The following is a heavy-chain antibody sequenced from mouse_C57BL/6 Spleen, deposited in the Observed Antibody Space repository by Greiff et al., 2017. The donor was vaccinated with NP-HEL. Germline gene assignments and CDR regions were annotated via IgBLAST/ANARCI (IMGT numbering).Heavy chain of an antibody. D-gene: IGHD1-1*01. CDR2: INYDGSST. CDR1: GFTFSDYY. Sequence: EVKLVESEGGLVQPGSSMKLSCTASGFTFSDYYMAWVRQVPEKGLEWVANINYDGSSTYYLDSLKSRFIISRDNAKNILYLQMSSLKSEDTATYYCAREEGGSSFAYWGQGTLVTVSA. J-gene: IGHJ3*01. V-gene: IGHV5-16*01. CDR3: AREEGGSSFAY.